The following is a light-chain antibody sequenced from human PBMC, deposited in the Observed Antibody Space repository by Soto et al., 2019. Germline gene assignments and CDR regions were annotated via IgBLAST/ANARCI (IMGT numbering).Light chain of an antibody. J-gene: IGKJ2*01. CDR2: GAS. CDR1: QTISSN. Sequence: EIVMTQSPATLSVSPGERDTLSCRASQTISSNLAWYQQKPGQAPRLLIHGASTRATGVTARFSGSGSGTEFTLTISSLQAEDLAVYYGQQYHNWPPQYTFGQGTKLQIK. CDR3: QQYHNWPPQYT. V-gene: IGKV3-15*01.